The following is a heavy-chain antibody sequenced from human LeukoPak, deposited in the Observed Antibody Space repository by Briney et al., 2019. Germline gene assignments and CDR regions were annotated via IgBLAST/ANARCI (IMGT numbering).Heavy chain of an antibody. CDR3: AGGSLLWGAFDI. V-gene: IGHV3-33*01. Sequence: PGRSLRLSCAASGFTFSSYGMHWVRQAPGKGLEWVAVIWYDGSNKYYADSVKGRFTISRDNSKNTLYLQMNSLRAEDTAVYYCAGGSLLWGAFDIWGQGTMVTVSS. CDR1: GFTFSSYG. CDR2: IWYDGSNK. J-gene: IGHJ3*02. D-gene: IGHD2-2*01.